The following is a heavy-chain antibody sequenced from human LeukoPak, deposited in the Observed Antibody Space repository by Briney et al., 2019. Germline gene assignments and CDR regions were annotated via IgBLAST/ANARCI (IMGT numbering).Heavy chain of an antibody. V-gene: IGHV3-7*01. J-gene: IGHJ4*02. CDR2: IKEDESAK. CDR1: GFTFSTYW. Sequence: GESLRLSCTASGFTFSTYWMAWVRQPPGKGMEWVANIKEDESAKHQADSVKGRFTIFRDNDQNAVYLQMSSLRGEDTAVYYCARDVGGSLDYWGQGTLVTVSS. CDR3: ARDVGGSLDY. D-gene: IGHD1-26*01.